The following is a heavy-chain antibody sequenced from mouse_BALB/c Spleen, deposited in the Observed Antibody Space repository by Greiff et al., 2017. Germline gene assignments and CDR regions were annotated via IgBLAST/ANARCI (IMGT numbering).Heavy chain of an antibody. CDR3: ARGGYGSSFAWFAY. CDR1: GYSFTGYF. Sequence: EVQLQQSGPELVKPGASVKISCKASGYSFTGYFMNWVKQSHGKSLEWIGRINPYNGDTFYNQKFKDKATLTADKSSSTAYMQLSSLTSEDSAVYYCARGGYGSSFAWFAYWGQGTLVTVSA. D-gene: IGHD1-1*01. V-gene: IGHV1-20*01. CDR2: INPYNGDT. J-gene: IGHJ3*01.